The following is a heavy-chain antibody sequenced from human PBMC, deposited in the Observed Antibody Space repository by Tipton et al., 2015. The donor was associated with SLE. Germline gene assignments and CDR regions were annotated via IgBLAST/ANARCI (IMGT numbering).Heavy chain of an antibody. D-gene: IGHD3-16*01. CDR3: ARGGGSRGWFDP. V-gene: IGHV4-34*01. Sequence: TLSLTCAVYGGSFSGYYWSWIRQPPGKGLEWIGEINHSGSTNYNPSLKSRVTISVDTSKNQFSLKLSPVTAADTAVYYCARGGGSRGWFDPWGQGTLVTVSS. J-gene: IGHJ5*02. CDR1: GGSFSGYY. CDR2: INHSGST.